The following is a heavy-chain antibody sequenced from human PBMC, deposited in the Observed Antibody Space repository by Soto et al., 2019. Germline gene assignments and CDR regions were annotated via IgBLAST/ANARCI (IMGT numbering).Heavy chain of an antibody. CDR2: IYHSGST. D-gene: IGHD6-13*01. V-gene: IGHV4-30-2*01. CDR3: ARDLRDGSSWYRFDS. J-gene: IGHJ4*02. Sequence: SDTLSLTCAVSGRSISSAGYSWTWIRQPPGKALEWIGYIYHSGSTYYNPSLKSRVTISADRSKNQFSLKLSSVTAADTAVYYCARDLRDGSSWYRFDSWGQGTLVTVSS. CDR1: GRSISSAGYS.